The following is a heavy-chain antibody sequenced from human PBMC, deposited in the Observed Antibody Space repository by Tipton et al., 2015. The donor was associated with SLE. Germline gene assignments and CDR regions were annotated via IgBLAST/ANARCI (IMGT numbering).Heavy chain of an antibody. V-gene: IGHV3-33*01. J-gene: IGHJ1*01. CDR1: GFTFSSYG. CDR2: IWYDGSNK. Sequence: SLRLSCAASGFTFSSYGMHWVRQAPGKGLEWMAVIWYDGSNKYYADSVKGRFTISRDNSKNTLYLQMNSLRAEDTAVYYCARGAMVQGVIPFQHWGQGTLVTVSS. D-gene: IGHD3-10*01. CDR3: ARGAMVQGVIPFQH.